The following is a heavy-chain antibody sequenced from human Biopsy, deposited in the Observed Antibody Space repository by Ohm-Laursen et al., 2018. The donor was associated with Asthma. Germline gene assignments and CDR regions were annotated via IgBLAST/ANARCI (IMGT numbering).Heavy chain of an antibody. D-gene: IGHD2-2*01. Sequence: PSETLSLTCAVYGGSFSGYYWSWIRQPPGKGLEWIGEINHSGSTNYNPSLKSRVTISVDTSKNQFSLKLSSVTAADTAVYYCARAGQCSSTSCCNPGWFDPWGQGTLVTVSS. CDR2: INHSGST. V-gene: IGHV4-34*01. CDR1: GGSFSGYY. CDR3: ARAGQCSSTSCCNPGWFDP. J-gene: IGHJ5*02.